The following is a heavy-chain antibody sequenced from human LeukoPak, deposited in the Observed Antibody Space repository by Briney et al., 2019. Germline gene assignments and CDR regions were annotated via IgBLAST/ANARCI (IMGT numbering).Heavy chain of an antibody. CDR3: ARGRAAAGQKLFDN. CDR2: IYYSSGST. Sequence: SETLSLTCTVSGASVSSGPYYWTWLRQPPGKALEWIGYIYYSSGSTSYNPSLKSRVTISVDSSTNQFSLRLSSVTAADTAVYYCARGRAAAGQKLFDNWGQGTLVTVSS. V-gene: IGHV4-61*01. D-gene: IGHD6-13*01. CDR1: GASVSSGPYY. J-gene: IGHJ4*02.